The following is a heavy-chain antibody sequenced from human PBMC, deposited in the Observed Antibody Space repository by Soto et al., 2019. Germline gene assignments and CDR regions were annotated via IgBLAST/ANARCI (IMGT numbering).Heavy chain of an antibody. CDR3: ARARLEDYYDSSGRGNWFDP. CDR2: ISAYNGNT. D-gene: IGHD3-22*01. CDR1: GYTFTSDG. Sequence: ASVKVSCKASGYTFTSDGISWVRQAPGQGLEWMGWISAYNGNTNYAQKLQGRVTMTTDTSTSTAYMELSSLRSEDTAVYYCARARLEDYYDSSGRGNWFDPWGQGTLVTVSS. J-gene: IGHJ5*02. V-gene: IGHV1-18*01.